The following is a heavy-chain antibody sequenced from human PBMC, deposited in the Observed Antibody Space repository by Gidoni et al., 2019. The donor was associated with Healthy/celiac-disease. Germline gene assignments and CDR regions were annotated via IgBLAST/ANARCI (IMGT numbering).Heavy chain of an antibody. CDR3: ARDTPRGKQGASSGWSPGAYGMDV. J-gene: IGHJ6*02. D-gene: IGHD6-19*01. V-gene: IGHV3-30*16. CDR1: DFTFVAIP. CDR2: RAYDGSNK. Sequence: QVQLWSSGEAGFRPGRSLSLSVQPPDFTFVAIPFPRSPTPPGKGLEGVAVRAYDGSNKYYADAVKGRFTISRDNSKNTLYLQMNSLRAEDTAVYYCARDTPRGKQGASSGWSPGAYGMDVWGQGTTVTVSS.